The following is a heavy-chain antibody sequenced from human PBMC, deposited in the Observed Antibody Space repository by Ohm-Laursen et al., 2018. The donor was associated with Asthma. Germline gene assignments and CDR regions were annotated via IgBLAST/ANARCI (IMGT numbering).Heavy chain of an antibody. CDR3: ARGGGSDGFIS. J-gene: IGHJ5*02. D-gene: IGHD5-24*01. CDR2: ISAKNGNT. Sequence: ASVKVSCKASGYTFTDYGISWVRQAPGQGLEWMGWISAKNGNTDFTQKLQGRVTLTTDTSTSTAYMEVRSLTSDDTAIYYCARGGGSDGFISWGQGTLVTVSS. CDR1: GYTFTDYG. V-gene: IGHV1-18*04.